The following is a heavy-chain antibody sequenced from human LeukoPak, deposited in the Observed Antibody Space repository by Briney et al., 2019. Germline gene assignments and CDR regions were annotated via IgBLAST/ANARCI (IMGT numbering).Heavy chain of an antibody. V-gene: IGHV4-38-2*02. CDR3: ARALRSGSNYFFYGMDV. D-gene: IGHD3-10*01. Sequence: SETLSLTCTVSGYSINSGYFWGWIRQPPGKGLEYIGTIFHSGTTYYNPSLNSRVTISLDTSTNDFSLKLSSVTAADTAVYYCARALRSGSNYFFYGMDVWGKGTTVTVSS. J-gene: IGHJ6*04. CDR1: GYSINSGYF. CDR2: IFHSGTT.